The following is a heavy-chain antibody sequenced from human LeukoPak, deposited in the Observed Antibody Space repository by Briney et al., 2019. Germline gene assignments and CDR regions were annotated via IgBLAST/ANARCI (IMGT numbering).Heavy chain of an antibody. CDR3: AKSQGQQLVYHFDY. J-gene: IGHJ4*02. V-gene: IGHV3-9*01. Sequence: GRSLRLSCAASGFTFDDYAMHWVQQAPGKGLEWVSGISWNSGSIGYADSVKGRFTISRDNAKNSLYLQMNSLRAEDTALYYCAKSQGQQLVYHFDYWGQGTLVTVSS. CDR1: GFTFDDYA. D-gene: IGHD6-13*01. CDR2: ISWNSGSI.